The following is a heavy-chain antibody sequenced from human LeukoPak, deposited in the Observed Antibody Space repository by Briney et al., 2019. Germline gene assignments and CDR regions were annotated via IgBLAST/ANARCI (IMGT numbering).Heavy chain of an antibody. CDR2: IWYDGSNK. Sequence: GGSLRLSCAASGFTFSSYGMHSVRQAPGKGLEWVAVIWYDGSNKYHADSVKGRFTISRDNSKNTLYLQMNSLRVEDTAVYYCARAHCSGGSCYGNYYYYYGMDVWGQGTTVTVSS. D-gene: IGHD2-15*01. J-gene: IGHJ6*02. CDR1: GFTFSSYG. V-gene: IGHV3-33*01. CDR3: ARAHCSGGSCYGNYYYYYGMDV.